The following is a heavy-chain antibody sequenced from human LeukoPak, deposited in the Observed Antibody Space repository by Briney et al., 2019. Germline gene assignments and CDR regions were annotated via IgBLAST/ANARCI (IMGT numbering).Heavy chain of an antibody. D-gene: IGHD6-13*01. J-gene: IGHJ5*02. V-gene: IGHV4-39*07. CDR1: GGSISSSGYY. CDR2: IYYSGST. CDR3: ARVTSNWYSPFDP. Sequence: SETLSLTCTVSGGSISSSGYYWGWIRQPPGKGLEWIGSIYYSGSTYSNPSLKSRVTISVDTSKNQFSLKLSSVTAADTAVYYCARVTSNWYSPFDPWGQGTLVTVSS.